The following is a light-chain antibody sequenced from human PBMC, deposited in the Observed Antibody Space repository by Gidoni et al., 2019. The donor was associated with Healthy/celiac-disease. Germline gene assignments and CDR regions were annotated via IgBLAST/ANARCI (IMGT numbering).Light chain of an antibody. Sequence: DIVMTQSPLSLPVTPGEPASISCRSSQSRLHSSGYNYVDWYLQKPGQSPQLLIYLGSNRASGVPDRFSASGSGTDFTLKISRVEAEDVGVYYCMQALQTPLTFGQGTKLEIK. CDR1: QSRLHSSGYNY. V-gene: IGKV2-28*01. CDR3: MQALQTPLT. J-gene: IGKJ2*01. CDR2: LGS.